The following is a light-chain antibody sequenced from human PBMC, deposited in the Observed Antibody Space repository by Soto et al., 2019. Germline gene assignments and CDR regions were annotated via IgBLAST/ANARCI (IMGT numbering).Light chain of an antibody. CDR2: EVT. CDR1: SSDVGGSNY. CDR3: SSYTSGITV. J-gene: IGLJ3*02. V-gene: IGLV2-14*01. Sequence: QSALTQPASVSGSPGQSITISCTGTSSDVGGSNYVSWYQQHPGKAPKLMIYEVTNRPSGVSNRFSGSKSGNTASLTISGLQAEDEADYYCSSYTSGITVFGGGTQLTVL.